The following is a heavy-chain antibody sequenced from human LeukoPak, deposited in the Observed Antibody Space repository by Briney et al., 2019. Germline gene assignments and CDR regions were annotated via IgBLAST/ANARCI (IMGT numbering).Heavy chain of an antibody. Sequence: GGSLRLSCAASGIAVRTNYISWVRQAPGKGLEWVSVIYAGGNTYYADSVKGRFTISRDNFKNTVCLQMNSLRSEDTAVYYCARGLLGHCSSISCYPGAFDNWGQGTMVSVSS. CDR3: ARGLLGHCSSISCYPGAFDN. J-gene: IGHJ3*02. D-gene: IGHD2-2*01. CDR1: GIAVRTNY. V-gene: IGHV3-66*02. CDR2: IYAGGNT.